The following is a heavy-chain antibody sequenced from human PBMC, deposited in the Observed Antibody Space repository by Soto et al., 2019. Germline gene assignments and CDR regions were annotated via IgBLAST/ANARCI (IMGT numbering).Heavy chain of an antibody. CDR3: ARILVAVTTSGGMDV. CDR1: GYTFTSYA. V-gene: IGHV1-3*01. J-gene: IGHJ6*02. D-gene: IGHD4-17*01. Sequence: ASVKVSCKASGYTFTSYAMHWVHQAPGQRLEWMGWINAGNGNTKYSQKFQGRVTITRDTSASTAYMELSSLRSEDTAVYYCARILVAVTTSGGMDVWGQGXTVTVSS. CDR2: INAGNGNT.